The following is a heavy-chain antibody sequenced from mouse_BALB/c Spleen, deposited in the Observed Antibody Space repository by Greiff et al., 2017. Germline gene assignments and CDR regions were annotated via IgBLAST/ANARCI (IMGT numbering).Heavy chain of an antibody. CDR3: ARDGSSPYWYFDV. D-gene: IGHD1-1*01. Sequence: EVKVEESGGGLVKPGGSLKLSCAASGFTFSSYAMSWVRQTPEKRLEWVASISSGGSTYYPDSVKGRFTISRDNARNILYLQMSSLRSEDTAMYYCARDGSSPYWYFDVWGAGTTVTVSS. CDR2: ISSGGST. CDR1: GFTFSSYA. V-gene: IGHV5-6-5*01. J-gene: IGHJ1*01.